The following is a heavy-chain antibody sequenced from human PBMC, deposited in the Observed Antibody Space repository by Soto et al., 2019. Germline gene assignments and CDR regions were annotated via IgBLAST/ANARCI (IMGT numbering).Heavy chain of an antibody. V-gene: IGHV3-33*01. D-gene: IGHD1-26*01. CDR2: IWYDGSNK. CDR1: GFTFSSYG. Sequence: VQLAESGGGVVQPGRSLRLSCAASGFTFSSYGMHWVRQAPGKGLEWVAVIWYDGSNKYYADSVKGRFTISRDNSKNTLYLQMNSLRAEDTAVYYCARIYQWEPNYGMDVWGQGTTVTVSS. J-gene: IGHJ6*02. CDR3: ARIYQWEPNYGMDV.